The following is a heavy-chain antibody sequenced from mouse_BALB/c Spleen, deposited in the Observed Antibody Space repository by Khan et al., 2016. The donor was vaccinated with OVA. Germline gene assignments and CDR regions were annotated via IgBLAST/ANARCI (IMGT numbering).Heavy chain of an antibody. CDR3: ARGDYYGSSSFAY. J-gene: IGHJ3*01. CDR2: ISCYNGST. D-gene: IGHD1-1*01. Sequence: LVKTGASVKISCKASGYSFTGYYMHWVKQSHGKSLEWIGYISCYNGSTTYNQKFKGKATFTVDTSSSTAYMQFNSLTSEDSAVYCCARGDYYGSSSFAYWGQGTLVTVSA. V-gene: IGHV1S34*01. CDR1: GYSFTGYY.